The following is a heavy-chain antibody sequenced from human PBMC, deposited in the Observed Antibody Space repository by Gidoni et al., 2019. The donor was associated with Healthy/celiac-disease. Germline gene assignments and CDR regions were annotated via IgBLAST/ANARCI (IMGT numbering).Heavy chain of an antibody. J-gene: IGHJ6*02. D-gene: IGHD3-22*01. CDR2: IYHSGST. Sequence: QVQLQESGPGLVKPSGTLSLTCAVSGGSLSSSNWWSWVRQPPGKGLEWIGEIYHSGSTNYNPSLKSRVTISVDKSKNQFSLKLSSVTAADTAVYYCARRYYYDSSGYYGVDYYGMDVWGQGTTVTVSS. CDR1: GGSLSSSNW. CDR3: ARRYYYDSSGYYGVDYYGMDV. V-gene: IGHV4-4*02.